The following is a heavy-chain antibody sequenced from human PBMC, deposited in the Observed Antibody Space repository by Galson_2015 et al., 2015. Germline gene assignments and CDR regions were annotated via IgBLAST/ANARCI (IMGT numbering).Heavy chain of an antibody. V-gene: IGHV3-48*02. CDR2: ISSSSSTI. Sequence: SLRLSCAASGFTFSSYGMNWVRQAPGKGLEWVSYISSSSSTIYYADSVKGRFTISRDNAKNSLYLQMNSLRDEDTAVYYCARDFGFWSGYYTGGYYYGMDVWGKGTTVTVSS. J-gene: IGHJ6*04. CDR3: ARDFGFWSGYYTGGYYYGMDV. CDR1: GFTFSSYG. D-gene: IGHD3-3*01.